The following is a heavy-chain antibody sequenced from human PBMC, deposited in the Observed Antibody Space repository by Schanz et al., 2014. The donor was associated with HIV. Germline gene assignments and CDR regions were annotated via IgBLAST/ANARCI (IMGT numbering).Heavy chain of an antibody. CDR3: AKLAVRSDYNGRDY. J-gene: IGHJ4*02. CDR1: GFTFSNYA. CDR2: IRDSDGIA. V-gene: IGHV3-23*01. D-gene: IGHD3-16*01. Sequence: EVQLLESGGGLVQPGRSLRLSCVASGFTFSNYAMSWVRQAPGKGLEWVSAIRDSDGIATYADSVKGRFTISKDNSKNTLYLQLNNLRVEDTATYFCAKLAVRSDYNGRDYWGQGTLVIVSS.